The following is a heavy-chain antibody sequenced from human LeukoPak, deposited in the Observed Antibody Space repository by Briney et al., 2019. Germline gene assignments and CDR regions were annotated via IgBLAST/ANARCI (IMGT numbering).Heavy chain of an antibody. Sequence: SLKVSCKASGGTFCRYAISWGRQAPGQGLEWMGRIITIRGIANYAQKFQGRVTITADKSTSTAYMELSSLRSEDTAVYYCSRGFPNYYGSGSYYNVDDYFDYWGQGTLVTVSS. J-gene: IGHJ4*02. CDR3: SRGFPNYYGSGSYYNVDDYFDY. CDR1: GGTFCRYA. CDR2: IITIRGIA. V-gene: IGHV1-69*04. D-gene: IGHD3-10*01.